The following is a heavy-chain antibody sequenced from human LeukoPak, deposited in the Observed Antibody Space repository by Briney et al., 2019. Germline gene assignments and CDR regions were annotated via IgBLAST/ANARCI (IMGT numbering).Heavy chain of an antibody. J-gene: IGHJ3*02. CDR1: GFTFSSYA. Sequence: PGGSLRLSCAASGFTFSSYAMHWVRQAPGKGLEWVAVISYDGSNKYYADSVKGRFTISRDNSKNTLYLQMNSLRAEDTAVYYCAREVRSSSWFFDAFDIWGQGTMVTVSS. CDR3: AREVRSSSWFFDAFDI. D-gene: IGHD6-13*01. CDR2: ISYDGSNK. V-gene: IGHV3-30-3*01.